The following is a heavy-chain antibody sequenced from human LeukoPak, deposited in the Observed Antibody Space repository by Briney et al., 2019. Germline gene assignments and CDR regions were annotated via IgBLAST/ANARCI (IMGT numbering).Heavy chain of an antibody. D-gene: IGHD3-22*01. CDR1: GFNFEDYG. V-gene: IGHV3-20*04. Sequence: LTGGSLRLSCAASGFNFEDYGMSWVRQVPGKGLEWVSGINWNGAGTGYGDSVKGRFTISRDNAKTSLYLQMNSLRAEDTALYYCVRDNMFYDTSGYYSGVYYFDSWGQGTLVTVSS. CDR2: INWNGAGT. CDR3: VRDNMFYDTSGYYSGVYYFDS. J-gene: IGHJ4*02.